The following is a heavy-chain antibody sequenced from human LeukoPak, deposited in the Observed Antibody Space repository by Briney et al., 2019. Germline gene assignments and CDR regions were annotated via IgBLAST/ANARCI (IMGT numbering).Heavy chain of an antibody. CDR1: GGSISSYY. J-gene: IGHJ2*01. D-gene: IGHD6-6*01. Sequence: PSETLSLTCTVSGGSISSYYWSWIRQPPGKGLEWIGYIFYSGGTNYNPSLKSRVTISVDTSKNQFSLNLSSVTAADTAVYYCARSAAPNWYFDLWGRGTLVTVSS. CDR3: ARSAAPNWYFDL. V-gene: IGHV4-59*08. CDR2: IFYSGGT.